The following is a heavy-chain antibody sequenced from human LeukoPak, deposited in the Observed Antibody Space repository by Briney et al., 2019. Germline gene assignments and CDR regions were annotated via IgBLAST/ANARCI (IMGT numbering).Heavy chain of an antibody. J-gene: IGHJ5*02. Sequence: PSETLSLTCAVYGGSFSGYYWSWIRQPPGKGLEWIGEINHSGSTNYNPSLKSRVTISVDTSKNQFSLKLSSVTAADTAVYYCARGMRYSSSTNWFDPWGQGTLVTVSS. V-gene: IGHV4-34*01. D-gene: IGHD6-6*01. CDR2: INHSGST. CDR3: ARGMRYSSSTNWFDP. CDR1: GGSFSGYY.